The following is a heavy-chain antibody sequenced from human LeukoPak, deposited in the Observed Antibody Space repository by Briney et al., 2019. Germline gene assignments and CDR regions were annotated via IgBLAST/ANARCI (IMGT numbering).Heavy chain of an antibody. CDR3: ARGGGYYYYGMDV. Sequence: SETLSLTCTVSGGSISTYYWSWIRQPPGKGLEWIAYIHYSGSTNYNPSLKSRVTISVDTSKKHLSLKLSSVTAADTAVYYCARGGGYYYYGMDVWGQGTTVTVSS. V-gene: IGHV4-59*01. J-gene: IGHJ6*02. CDR1: GGSISTYY. CDR2: IHYSGST.